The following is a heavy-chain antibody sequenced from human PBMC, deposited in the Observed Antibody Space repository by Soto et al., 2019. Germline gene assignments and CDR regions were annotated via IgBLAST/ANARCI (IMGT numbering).Heavy chain of an antibody. CDR1: GYTFTTYA. CDR2: INTGNGNT. Sequence: QVQLVQSGAEVKKPGASVKVSCKASGYTFTTYAIHWVRQAPGQRLEWMGWINTGNGNTEYSQTFQGRVTITRDTTASTAYLELSSPRSEDTAMYYCTRVYTIFLNPDYYSYDMDVWGQGTTVTIAS. CDR3: TRVYTIFLNPDYYSYDMDV. D-gene: IGHD3-9*01. J-gene: IGHJ6*02. V-gene: IGHV1-3*04.